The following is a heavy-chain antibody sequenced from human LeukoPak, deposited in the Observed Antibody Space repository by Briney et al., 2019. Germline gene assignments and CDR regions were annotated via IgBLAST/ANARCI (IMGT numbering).Heavy chain of an antibody. J-gene: IGHJ3*02. V-gene: IGHV3-48*03. CDR1: GFTLSTYE. D-gene: IGHD2-15*01. CDR3: ARDISSSTRAFDI. CDR2: ITSSGSPT. Sequence: PGGSLRLSCAASGFTLSTYEMTWVRQAPGKGLEWISFITSSGSPTFYADSVKGRFTIFRDTAKSSLFLQMNNLRGEDTAAYYCARDISSSTRAFDIWGQGTMVTVS.